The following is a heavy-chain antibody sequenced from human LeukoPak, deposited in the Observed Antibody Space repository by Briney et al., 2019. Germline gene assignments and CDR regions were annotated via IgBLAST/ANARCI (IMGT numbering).Heavy chain of an antibody. V-gene: IGHV3-7*03. D-gene: IGHD5-24*01. CDR1: GFIFNNYW. CDR2: IKEDGTET. Sequence: PGGSLRLSCAASGFIFNNYWMSWVRLAPGKGLEWVANIKEDGTETYYVDSVKGRFTISRDNAKNSLYLQMNSLRVEDTAVYYCAKEGRSLQTYWGQGTLVTVSS. CDR3: AKEGRSLQTY. J-gene: IGHJ4*02.